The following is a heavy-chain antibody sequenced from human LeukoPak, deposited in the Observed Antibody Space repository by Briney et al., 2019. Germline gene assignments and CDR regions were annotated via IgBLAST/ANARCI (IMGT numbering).Heavy chain of an antibody. J-gene: IGHJ4*02. D-gene: IGHD3-10*01. V-gene: IGHV3-23*01. CDR1: GFTFSSYG. Sequence: PGGSLRLSCAASGFTFSSYGMSWVRQAPGKGLEWVSAISGSGGSTYYADSVKGRFTISRDDSKNTLYLQMNSLRAEDTAVYYCAKASYGELLSPPDYWGQGTLVTVSS. CDR2: ISGSGGST. CDR3: AKASYGELLSPPDY.